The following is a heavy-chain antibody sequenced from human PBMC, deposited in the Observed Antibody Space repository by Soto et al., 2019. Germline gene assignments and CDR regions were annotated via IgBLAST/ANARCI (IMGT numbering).Heavy chain of an antibody. J-gene: IGHJ3*02. V-gene: IGHV1-69*13. D-gene: IGHD1-26*01. CDR2: IIPIFGTA. Sequence: SVKVSCKASGGTFSTYAISWVRQAPGQGLEWMGGIIPIFGTANYAQKFQGRVTITADESTTTAYMELSSLRSEDTAVYYCARDLQLGATSAFDIWGQGTLVTVSS. CDR1: GGTFSTYA. CDR3: ARDLQLGATSAFDI.